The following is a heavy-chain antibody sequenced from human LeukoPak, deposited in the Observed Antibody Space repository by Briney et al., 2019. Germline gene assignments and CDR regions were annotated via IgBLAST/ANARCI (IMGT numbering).Heavy chain of an antibody. J-gene: IGHJ4*02. CDR1: DYSISRAYY. Sequence: SETLSLTCTVSDYSISRAYYWGWIRQPPGKGLEWIGSIYHSGSTYYNPSLKSRVTISVDTSKNQFSLNLSSVTAADTAVYYCARVPYYYDSSGHYSGYFDYWGQGTLVTVSS. D-gene: IGHD3-22*01. CDR3: ARVPYYYDSSGHYSGYFDY. CDR2: IYHSGST. V-gene: IGHV4-38-2*02.